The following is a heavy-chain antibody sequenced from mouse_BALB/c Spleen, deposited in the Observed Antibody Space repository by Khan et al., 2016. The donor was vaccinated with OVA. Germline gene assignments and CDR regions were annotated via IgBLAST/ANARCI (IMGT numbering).Heavy chain of an antibody. CDR2: ISSGGDYT. CDR3: ASHLTGSFAY. CDR1: GFIFSSYS. J-gene: IGHJ3*01. V-gene: IGHV5-6*01. Sequence: EVELVESGGDLVKPGGSLKLSCAASGFIFSSYSMSWVRQTPDKRLEWVATISSGGDYTYYPESVKGRFTISRDDAKNTLYLQMRSLKSEDTAMYYCASHLTGSFAYWGQGTLVTVSA. D-gene: IGHD4-1*01.